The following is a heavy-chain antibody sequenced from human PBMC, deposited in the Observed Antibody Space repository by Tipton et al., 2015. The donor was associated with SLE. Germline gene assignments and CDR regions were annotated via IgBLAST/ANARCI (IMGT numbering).Heavy chain of an antibody. CDR1: GGSISSHY. D-gene: IGHD2-2*01. Sequence: TLSLTCTVSGGSISSHYWSWIRQPPGKGLEWIGEINHSGSTNYNPSLKSRVTISVDTSKNQFSLKLSSVTAADTAVYYCASRLTSSFDYWGQGTLVTVSS. J-gene: IGHJ4*02. CDR2: INHSGST. V-gene: IGHV4-34*01. CDR3: ASRLTSSFDY.